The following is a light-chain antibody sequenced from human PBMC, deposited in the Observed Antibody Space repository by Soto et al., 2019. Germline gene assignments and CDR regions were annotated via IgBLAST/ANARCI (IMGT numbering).Light chain of an antibody. CDR1: QSISSSY. J-gene: IGKJ5*01. V-gene: IGKV3-20*01. CDR3: QHYARLPPT. Sequence: VLSQSPGTMSLSPGERATLTCRASQSISSSYLAWYQQRPGQAPRLLIYGASNRATGIPARFSGSGSGTEFTLTFGIVQSEDFAVYYCQHYARLPPTFGEGTRLEI. CDR2: GAS.